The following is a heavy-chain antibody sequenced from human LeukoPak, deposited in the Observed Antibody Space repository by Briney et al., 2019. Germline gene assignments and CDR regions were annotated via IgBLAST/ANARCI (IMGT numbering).Heavy chain of an antibody. V-gene: IGHV3-9*01. CDR2: ISWNSGSI. J-gene: IGHJ3*02. CDR3: ANARDGLIGDAFDI. D-gene: IGHD5-24*01. CDR1: GFTFDDYA. Sequence: GRSLRLSCAASGFTFDDYAMHWVRQAPGKGLEWVSGISWNSGSIGYADSEKGRFTISRDNAKNSLYLQMNSLRAEDTALYYCANARDGLIGDAFDIWGQGTMVTVSS.